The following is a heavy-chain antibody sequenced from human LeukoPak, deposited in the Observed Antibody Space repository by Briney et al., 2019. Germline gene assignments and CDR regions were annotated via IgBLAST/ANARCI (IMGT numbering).Heavy chain of an antibody. V-gene: IGHV3-23*01. CDR1: GFTFTDSA. CDR2: ISSSGGNT. CDR3: AKGGGYAPLDS. J-gene: IGHJ4*02. Sequence: TGGSLRLSCAASGFTFTDSAMTWVRQPPGKGLEWVSTISSSGGNTIYIDSVKDRFTISRDNSKNTLYLQMNSLRAEDSAIYYCAKGGGYAPLDSWGQGNLVTVSS. D-gene: IGHD5-12*01.